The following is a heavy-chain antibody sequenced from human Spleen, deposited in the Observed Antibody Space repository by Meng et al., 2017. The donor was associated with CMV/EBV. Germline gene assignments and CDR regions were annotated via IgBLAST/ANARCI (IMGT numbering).Heavy chain of an antibody. V-gene: IGHV3-23*03. CDR1: GFSFSSYA. Sequence: GESLKISCAASGFSFSSYAMSWVRQAPGKGLEWVSVSYNGGSSTDYADSVKGRFTISRDNSKNTLYLQMDTLRAEDAAVYYCVKDLSSSSLYYFDYWGQGTLVTVSS. D-gene: IGHD6-6*01. CDR3: VKDLSSSSLYYFDY. CDR2: SYNGGSST. J-gene: IGHJ4*02.